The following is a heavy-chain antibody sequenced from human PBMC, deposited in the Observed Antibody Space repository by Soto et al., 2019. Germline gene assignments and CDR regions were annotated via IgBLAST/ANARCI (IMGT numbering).Heavy chain of an antibody. CDR2: INGDGSST. CDR3: GSGISTSGTPQGY. J-gene: IGHJ4*02. CDR1: GFTFSNYW. V-gene: IGHV3-74*01. D-gene: IGHD6-13*01. Sequence: GGSLRLSCAASGFTFSNYWMHWVRQAPGKGPVWVSRINGDGSSTGYADSVKGRVTISRDNARNTLYLQMNSLGAEDTAVYYCGSGISTSGTPQGYWGQGTLVTVSS.